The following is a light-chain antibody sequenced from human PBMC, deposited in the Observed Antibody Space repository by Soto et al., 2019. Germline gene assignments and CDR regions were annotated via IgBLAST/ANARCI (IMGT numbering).Light chain of an antibody. CDR3: QKYNSALQT. J-gene: IGKJ5*01. CDR2: AAS. Sequence: DIQMTQSPSSLSASVGDRVTITCWASQGISNYLAWYQQKPGKVPKLLIYAASTLQSGVPSRFSGSGSGTDFTLTISSLQPEDVATYYCQKYNSALQTFGQGTRLEIK. CDR1: QGISNY. V-gene: IGKV1-27*01.